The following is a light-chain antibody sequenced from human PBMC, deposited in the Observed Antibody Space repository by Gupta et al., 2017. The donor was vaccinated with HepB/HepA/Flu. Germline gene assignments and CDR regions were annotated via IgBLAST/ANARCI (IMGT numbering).Light chain of an antibody. CDR3: LQDYNYPPT. V-gene: IGKV1-6*01. J-gene: IGKJ1*01. CDR1: QGIRNE. CDR2: AAS. Sequence: AIQMTQPPSSLSASVGDRVNITCRASQGIRNELGWYQQKPGKAPKLLIYAASSLQSGVPSRFSGSGSGTDFTLTISSLQPEDFATYYCLQDYNYPPTFGQGTKVEIK.